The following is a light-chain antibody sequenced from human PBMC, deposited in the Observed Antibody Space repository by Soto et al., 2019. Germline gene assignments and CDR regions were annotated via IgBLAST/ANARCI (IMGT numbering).Light chain of an antibody. J-gene: IGKJ4*01. CDR1: QSLLYSNGYNY. V-gene: IGKV2-28*01. Sequence: DIVMTQSPLSLPVTPGEPASISCRSSQSLLYSNGYNYLDWYLQKPGQSPQLLIYLGSNRASGVPDRVSGNGSGTDFALKISRVEAEGVGVYYCMQTLQTPLTFGGGTRVEVK. CDR3: MQTLQTPLT. CDR2: LGS.